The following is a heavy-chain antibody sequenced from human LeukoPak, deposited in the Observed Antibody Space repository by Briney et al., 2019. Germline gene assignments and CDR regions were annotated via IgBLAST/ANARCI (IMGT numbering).Heavy chain of an antibody. CDR1: GYNFPKLW. V-gene: IGHV5-51*01. Sequence: GESLKTSFRGSGYNFPKLWNGWGPQMHGKGLGLVGIIFPDDSDTRYSPSFQRPDTISADKSITTAYLQWSSLKASDPAIYYCAGYSGYDLSWFDPWGQGTLVTVSS. CDR2: IFPDDSDT. D-gene: IGHD5-12*01. CDR3: AGYSGYDLSWFDP. J-gene: IGHJ5*02.